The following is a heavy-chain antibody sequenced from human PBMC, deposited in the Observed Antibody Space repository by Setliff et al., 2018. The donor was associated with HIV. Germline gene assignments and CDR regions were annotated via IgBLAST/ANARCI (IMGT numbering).Heavy chain of an antibody. V-gene: IGHV1-18*01. Sequence: GASVKVSCKTSGYDFRRYGIAWVRQVPGHGLEWMGWISPQNGKTKYAQRFQGRVSMTTATSSDTAYLYLSSLRSEDTAVYYCVTGEGLRFWGQGTLVTVSS. D-gene: IGHD2-15*01. CDR1: GYDFRRYG. CDR2: ISPQNGKT. J-gene: IGHJ4*02. CDR3: VTGEGLRF.